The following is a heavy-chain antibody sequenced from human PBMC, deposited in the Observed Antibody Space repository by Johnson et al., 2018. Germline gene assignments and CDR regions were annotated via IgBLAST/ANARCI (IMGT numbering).Heavy chain of an antibody. J-gene: IGHJ4*02. CDR1: GFTFDDYA. D-gene: IGHD2-2*01. CDR3: ARDILMALFPTARSSYFDY. V-gene: IGHV3-9*01. Sequence: VQLVESGGGLVQPGRSLRLSCIASGFTFDDYAMHWVRQAPGKGLEWISGISWSGDDIAYADSVKGRFTISRDNAKNSLYLQMNSLRAEDTAFYYCARDILMALFPTARSSYFDYWGQGTLVTVSS. CDR2: ISWSGDDI.